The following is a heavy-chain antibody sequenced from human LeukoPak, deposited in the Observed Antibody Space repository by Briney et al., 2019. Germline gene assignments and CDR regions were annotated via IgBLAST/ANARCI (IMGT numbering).Heavy chain of an antibody. D-gene: IGHD3-22*01. CDR3: ARGNWEVITPDY. Sequence: PGGSLRLSCAASGFTFSTYSMNWVRQAPGKGLEWVSSISSSSFIYYADSVKGRFTISRDNAKNSLYLQMNSLRAEDTAVYYCARGNWEVITPDYWGQGTLVTVSS. CDR1: GFTFSTYS. V-gene: IGHV3-21*01. J-gene: IGHJ4*02. CDR2: ISSSSFI.